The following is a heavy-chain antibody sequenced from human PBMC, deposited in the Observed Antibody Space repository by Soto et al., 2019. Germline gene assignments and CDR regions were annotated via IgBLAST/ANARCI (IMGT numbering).Heavy chain of an antibody. Sequence: EVQLLESGGGFVQPGGSLRLSCAASRFTFSSYGMSWVRQSPGKGLEWVSGISASGKMTYYADSVRGRFTISRDNFAKIVYLQINNLRVDDTAIYFCAKEGRFGKRCFDFWGQGALVTVSS. D-gene: IGHD3-16*01. CDR3: AKEGRFGKRCFDF. CDR2: ISASGKMT. J-gene: IGHJ4*02. V-gene: IGHV3-23*01. CDR1: RFTFSSYG.